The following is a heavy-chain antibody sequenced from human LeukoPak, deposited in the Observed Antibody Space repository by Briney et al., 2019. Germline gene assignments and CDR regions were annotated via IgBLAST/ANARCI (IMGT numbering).Heavy chain of an antibody. CDR1: GFTFSSYS. J-gene: IGHJ4*02. V-gene: IGHV3-21*01. Sequence: GGSLRLSCAASGFTFSSYSMNWVRQAPGRGLEWVSSISSSSSYIYYADSVKGRFTISRDNAKNSLYLQMNSLRAEDTAVYYCARVFSGYFDYWGQGTLVTVSS. CDR2: ISSSSSYI. D-gene: IGHD3-22*01. CDR3: ARVFSGYFDY.